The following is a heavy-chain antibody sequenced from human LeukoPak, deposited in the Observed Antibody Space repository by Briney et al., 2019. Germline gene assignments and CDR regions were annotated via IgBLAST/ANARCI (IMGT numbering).Heavy chain of an antibody. CDR3: ARVRRWGLLGTFDY. J-gene: IGHJ4*02. D-gene: IGHD1-26*01. CDR2: ISSSSSTI. V-gene: IGHV3-48*01. CDR1: GFTFSSYS. Sequence: GGSLRLSCAASGFTFSSYSMNWVRQAPGKGLEWVSYISSSSSTIYYADSVKGRFTISRDNAKNSLYLQMNSLRAEDTAVYYCARVRRWGLLGTFDYWGQGTLVTVSS.